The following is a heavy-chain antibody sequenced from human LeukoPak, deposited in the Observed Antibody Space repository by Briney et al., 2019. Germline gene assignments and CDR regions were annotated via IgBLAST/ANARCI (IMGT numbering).Heavy chain of an antibody. Sequence: ASVKVSCKASGYTFTAYYMHWVRQAPGQGLELMGWINPKSGATNFAQKFQGRVTMTRDTSISTAYMELRRLRSDDTAMYYCAREDTENSYFDYWGQGTLVTVSS. CDR3: AREDTENSYFDY. J-gene: IGHJ4*02. CDR1: GYTFTAYY. V-gene: IGHV1-2*02. CDR2: INPKSGAT. D-gene: IGHD5-18*01.